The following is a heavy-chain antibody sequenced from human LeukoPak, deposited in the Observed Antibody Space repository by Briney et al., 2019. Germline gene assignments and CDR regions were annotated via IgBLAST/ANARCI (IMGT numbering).Heavy chain of an antibody. V-gene: IGHV3-48*03. CDR2: ISSSGSTI. CDR3: ARLTQNDAFDI. J-gene: IGHJ3*02. Sequence: GGSLRLSCAASGFIFSSYAMSWVRQAPGKGLEWVSYISSSGSTIYYADSVKGRFTISRDNAENSLYLQMKSLRAEDTAVYYCARLTQNDAFDIWGQGTMVTVSS. D-gene: IGHD2-15*01. CDR1: GFIFSSYA.